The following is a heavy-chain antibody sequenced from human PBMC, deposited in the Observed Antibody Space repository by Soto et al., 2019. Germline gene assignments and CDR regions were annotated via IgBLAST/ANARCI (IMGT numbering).Heavy chain of an antibody. J-gene: IGHJ4*02. CDR2: ISSGASSI. CDR1: GFTFSTYG. Sequence: EVQLVESGGGLVQPGGSLRLSCVVSGFTFSTYGMTWVRQAPGKGLEWISYISSGASSIFYADTVKGRFTISRDDAKNSVYLQMNSLRDEDTAVYYCARVGAVGYWGQGTLVTVSS. D-gene: IGHD3-16*01. CDR3: ARVGAVGY. V-gene: IGHV3-48*02.